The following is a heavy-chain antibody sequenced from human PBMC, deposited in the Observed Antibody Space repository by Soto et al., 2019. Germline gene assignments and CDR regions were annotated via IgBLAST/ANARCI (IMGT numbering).Heavy chain of an antibody. CDR1: NGSISGHY. V-gene: IGHV4-59*08. CDR2: IHYSGSA. Sequence: QVQLQESGPGLVKPSETLSLTCIVSNGSISGHYWSWIRQPPGKGLEWIGYIHYSGSATYNPSLRSRVTISLDTPKNQFSLKLNSVTGTDTAIYYCARADTKTSLWRPFQNYWGPGTLVTVSS. J-gene: IGHJ4*02. CDR3: ARADTKTSLWRPFQNY. D-gene: IGHD3-3*01.